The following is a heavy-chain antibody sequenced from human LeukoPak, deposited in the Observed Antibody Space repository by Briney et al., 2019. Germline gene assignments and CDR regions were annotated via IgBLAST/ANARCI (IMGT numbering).Heavy chain of an antibody. D-gene: IGHD5-24*01. V-gene: IGHV3-48*02. J-gene: IGHJ4*02. CDR3: ARADRDGNKRFLD. CDR2: VSSSGTTT. CDR1: GFTFSSYS. Sequence: GGSLRLSCAASGFTFSSYSVIWARQAPGKGLEWVSYVSSSGTTTYYADSVKGRFTISRDNGKNLVSLQTNSLRDEDTAVYYCARADRDGNKRFLDWGQGTLVTVSS.